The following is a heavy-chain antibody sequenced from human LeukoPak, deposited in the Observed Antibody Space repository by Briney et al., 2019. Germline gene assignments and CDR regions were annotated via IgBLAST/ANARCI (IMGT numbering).Heavy chain of an antibody. D-gene: IGHD3-10*01. CDR3: ARCERKGSCRSYDY. J-gene: IGHJ4*02. Sequence: SESLSLTCAVYGWSFSGYYWSWIRQPPGKGREWIGEINHSVSTNYNPSLKSRVTISVGTSKPQFSLKLSSVSAADTAVYYCARCERKGSCRSYDYWGQGTLVTVSS. CDR1: GWSFSGYY. V-gene: IGHV4-34*01. CDR2: INHSVST.